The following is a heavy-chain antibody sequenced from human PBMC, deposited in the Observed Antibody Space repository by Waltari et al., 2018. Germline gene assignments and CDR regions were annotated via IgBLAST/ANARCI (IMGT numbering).Heavy chain of an antibody. CDR1: AGSFSGYS. CDR3: ARRYSSSWGTGENWFDP. V-gene: IGHV4-34*01. J-gene: IGHJ5*02. CDR2: INHSGST. D-gene: IGHD6-13*01. Sequence: QVQLQQWGAGLLKPSETLSLTCAVYAGSFSGYSWSWIRQPPGKGLEWIGEINHSGSTNYNPSLKSRVTISVDTSKNQFSLKLSSVTAADTAVYYCARRYSSSWGTGENWFDPWGQGTLVTVSS.